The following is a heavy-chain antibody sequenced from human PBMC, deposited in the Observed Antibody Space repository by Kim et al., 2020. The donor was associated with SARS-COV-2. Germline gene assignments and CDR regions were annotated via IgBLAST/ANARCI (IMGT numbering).Heavy chain of an antibody. Sequence: SETLSLTCAVYGGSFSGYYWSWIRQPPGKGLEWIGEINHSGSTNYNPSLKSRVTISVDTSKNQFSLKLSSVTAADTAVYYCATMYNWNDGGGFDYWGQGTLVTVSS. D-gene: IGHD1-1*01. CDR3: ATMYNWNDGGGFDY. CDR1: GGSFSGYY. CDR2: INHSGST. J-gene: IGHJ4*02. V-gene: IGHV4-34*01.